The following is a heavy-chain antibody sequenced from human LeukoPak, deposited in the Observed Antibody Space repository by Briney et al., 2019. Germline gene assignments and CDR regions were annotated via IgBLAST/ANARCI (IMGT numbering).Heavy chain of an antibody. CDR3: ARNAADCTTSACYDS. J-gene: IGHJ4*02. Sequence: LSGGSLRLSCAASGFTLRNYAMTWVHQAPGKGLEWVSVVTGNGDTTYYADSLKGRFTISRDNSRNTLYLQMNSLRAEDTAVYHCARNAADCTTSACYDSWGQGTLVTVSS. D-gene: IGHD2-8*01. V-gene: IGHV3-23*01. CDR2: VTGNGDTT. CDR1: GFTLRNYA.